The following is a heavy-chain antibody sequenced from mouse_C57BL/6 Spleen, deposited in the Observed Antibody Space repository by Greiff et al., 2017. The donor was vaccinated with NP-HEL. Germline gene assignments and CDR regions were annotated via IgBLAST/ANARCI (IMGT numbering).Heavy chain of an antibody. CDR2: IDPEDGET. CDR3: ASWRENYDYDEGAWFAY. D-gene: IGHD2-4*01. J-gene: IGHJ3*01. CDR1: GFNIKDYY. V-gene: IGHV14-2*01. Sequence: VQLQQSGAELVKPGASVKLSCTASGFNIKDYYMHWVKQRTEQGLEWIGRIDPEDGETKYAPKFQGKATITADTSSNTAYLQLSSLTSEDTAVYYCASWRENYDYDEGAWFAYWGQGTLVTVSA.